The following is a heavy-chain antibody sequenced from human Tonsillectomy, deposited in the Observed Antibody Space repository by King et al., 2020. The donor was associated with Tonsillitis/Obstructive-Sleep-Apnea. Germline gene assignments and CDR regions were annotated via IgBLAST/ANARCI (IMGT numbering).Heavy chain of an antibody. V-gene: IGHV4-39*01. J-gene: IGHJ5*02. CDR3: ARHGWGIAAADIPRKDNWFDP. D-gene: IGHD6-13*01. CDR2: FYYSGST. CDR1: GGSISSSSYY. Sequence: QLQESGPGLVKPSETLSLTCTVSGGSISSSSYYWGWIRQPPGKGLEWIGIFYYSGSTYYNPSLKSRVTISVDTSKNQFSLKLSSVTAADTAVYYCARHGWGIAAADIPRKDNWFDPWGQGTLVTVSS.